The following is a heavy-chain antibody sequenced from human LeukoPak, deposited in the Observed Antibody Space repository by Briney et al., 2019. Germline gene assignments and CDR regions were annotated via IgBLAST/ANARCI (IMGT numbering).Heavy chain of an antibody. D-gene: IGHD6-13*01. Sequence: GGSLRLSCAASGFSFSSAYVSWVRQAPGKGLEWVGRIKSKSAGGTVDYASPVKGRFVISRDDSRTTVSLQMNSLKTEDTAVYYCSTDAGSDSRWYNYWGQGTLVTVSS. CDR3: STDAGSDSRWYNY. V-gene: IGHV3-15*01. CDR2: IKSKSAGGTV. J-gene: IGHJ4*02. CDR1: GFSFSSAY.